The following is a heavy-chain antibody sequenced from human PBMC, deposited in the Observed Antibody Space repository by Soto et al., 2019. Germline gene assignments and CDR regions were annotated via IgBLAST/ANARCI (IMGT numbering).Heavy chain of an antibody. CDR3: ARGHYGLDI. CDR1: GFSFSTSW. Sequence: EGQLVQSGGGLVQPGGSLRLSCTASGFSFSTSWMTWVRQAPGKGLEWVAHIWHDGLEKNYLDSVKGRFTISRDNARNSLSLHLNSLRVDDTAVYYCARGHYGLDIWGQGTTVTVSS. J-gene: IGHJ6*02. CDR2: IWHDGLEK. V-gene: IGHV3-7*01. D-gene: IGHD3-10*01.